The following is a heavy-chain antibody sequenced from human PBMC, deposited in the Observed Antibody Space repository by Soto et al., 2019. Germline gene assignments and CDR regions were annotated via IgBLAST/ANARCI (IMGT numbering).Heavy chain of an antibody. CDR1: GGSISSSSYY. CDR3: ARTETYYYDSSGYDAFDI. D-gene: IGHD3-22*01. Sequence: SETLSLTCTVSGGSISSSSYYWGWIRQPPGKGLEWIGSIYYSGSTYYNPSLKSRVTISVDTSKNQFSLKLSSVTAADTAVYYCARTETYYYDSSGYDAFDIWGQGTMVTVSS. V-gene: IGHV4-39*01. J-gene: IGHJ3*02. CDR2: IYYSGST.